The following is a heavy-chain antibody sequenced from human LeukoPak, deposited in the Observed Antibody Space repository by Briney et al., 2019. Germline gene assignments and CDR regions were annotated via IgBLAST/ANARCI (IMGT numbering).Heavy chain of an antibody. Sequence: ASVKVSCKASGYTFTSYGISWVRQAPGQGLEWMGWISAYNGNTNYAQKLQGRVTMTTDTSTSTAYMELRSLRSDDTAVYYCARVRYCGSGSYYNVGWFDPWGQGTLVTVSS. D-gene: IGHD3-10*01. V-gene: IGHV1-18*01. CDR2: ISAYNGNT. CDR3: ARVRYCGSGSYYNVGWFDP. J-gene: IGHJ5*02. CDR1: GYTFTSYG.